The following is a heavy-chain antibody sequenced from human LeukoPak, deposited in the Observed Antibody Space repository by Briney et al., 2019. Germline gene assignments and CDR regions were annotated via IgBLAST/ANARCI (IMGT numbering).Heavy chain of an antibody. CDR3: ASDAGNHYYYYMDV. CDR2: IYYSGST. J-gene: IGHJ6*03. V-gene: IGHV4-59*01. Sequence: SETLSLTCTVSGGSISSYYWSWIRQPPGKGLKWIGYIYYSGSTNYNPSLKSRVTISVDTSKNQFSLKLSSVTAADTAVYYCASDAGNHYYYYMDVWGKGTTVTVSS. D-gene: IGHD4-23*01. CDR1: GGSISSYY.